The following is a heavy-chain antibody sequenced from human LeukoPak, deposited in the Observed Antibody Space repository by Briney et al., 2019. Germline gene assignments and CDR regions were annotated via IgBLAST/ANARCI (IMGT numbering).Heavy chain of an antibody. J-gene: IGHJ4*02. CDR1: GFTFSRYA. CDR3: AKDRITIFGVVMDQ. Sequence: GGSLRLSCAASGFTFSRYAMTWVRQTPGKGLEWVSSISGPGDHTYYADSVKGRFTISRDNSENALYLQMNSLRTDDTAVYYCAKDRITIFGVVMDQWGQGTLVTVSS. D-gene: IGHD3-3*01. V-gene: IGHV3-23*01. CDR2: ISGPGDHT.